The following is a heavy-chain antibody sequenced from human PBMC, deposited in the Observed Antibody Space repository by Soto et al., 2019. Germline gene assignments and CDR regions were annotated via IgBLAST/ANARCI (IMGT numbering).Heavy chain of an antibody. Sequence: GGSLRLSCAASGFTFDDYAMHWVRQAPGKGLEWVSGISWNSGSIGYADSVKGRFTISRDNAKNSLYLQMNSLRAEDTALYYCEKDMVAVAGNDPGGWYGMDVWGQGTTVTVSS. CDR2: ISWNSGSI. CDR1: GFTFDDYA. D-gene: IGHD6-19*01. V-gene: IGHV3-9*01. CDR3: EKDMVAVAGNDPGGWYGMDV. J-gene: IGHJ6*02.